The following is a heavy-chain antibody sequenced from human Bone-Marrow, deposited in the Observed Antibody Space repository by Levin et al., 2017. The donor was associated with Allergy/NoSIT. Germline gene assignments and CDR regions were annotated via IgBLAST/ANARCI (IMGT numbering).Heavy chain of an antibody. V-gene: IGHV1-2*02. D-gene: IGHD6-6*01. CDR2: INPDNGGT. J-gene: IGHJ5*02. CDR1: GYTFIGYY. Sequence: GESLKISCKASGYTFIGYYMHWVRQAPGQGLEWMGWINPDNGGTHSAEKFQGRVNMTRDTSIKAVFLDLNRPTSDDTAVYFCARGVGRTGLPARFHCCFDAWGQGALVTVSS. CDR3: ARGVGRTGLPARFHCCFDA.